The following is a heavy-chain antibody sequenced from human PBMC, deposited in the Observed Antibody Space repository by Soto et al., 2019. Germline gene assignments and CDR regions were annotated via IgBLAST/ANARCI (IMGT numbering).Heavy chain of an antibody. CDR1: GGSISSGGYY. CDR2: MYYSGDT. J-gene: IGHJ5*02. Sequence: QVQLQESGPGLVKPSQTLSLTCTVSGGSISSGGYYWSWIRQHPGKGLEWIGYMYYSGDTYYNPSLKSRVTISVDTSKNQCSLKLSSVTAADTAVYYCARGEASMVRGVSNWFDPWGQGTLVTVSS. CDR3: ARGEASMVRGVSNWFDP. V-gene: IGHV4-31*03. D-gene: IGHD3-10*01.